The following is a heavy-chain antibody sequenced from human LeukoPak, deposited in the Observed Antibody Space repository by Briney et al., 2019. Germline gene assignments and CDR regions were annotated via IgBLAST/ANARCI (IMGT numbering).Heavy chain of an antibody. CDR2: INPNSGGT. CDR3: ARVWGIAARATFDY. D-gene: IGHD6-6*01. J-gene: IGHJ4*02. CDR1: GYTFTGYY. Sequence: GASVKVSCKASGYTFTGYYMHWVRQAPGQGLEWMGWINPNSGGTNYAQKFQGRVTMTRDTSIGTAYMELSRLRSDDTAVYYCARVWGIAARATFDYWGQGTLVTVSS. V-gene: IGHV1-2*02.